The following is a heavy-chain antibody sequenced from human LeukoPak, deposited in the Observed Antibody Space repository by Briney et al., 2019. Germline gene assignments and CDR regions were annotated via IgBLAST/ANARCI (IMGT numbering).Heavy chain of an antibody. J-gene: IGHJ4*02. CDR1: GGSISSSNW. CDR2: IYHSGST. D-gene: IGHD2-15*01. Sequence: SETLSLTCAVSGGSISSSNWWSWVRQPPGKGLEWIGEIYHSGSTNYNPSLKSRVTISVDKSKNQFSLKLSSVTAADTAVYYCARFGRSREYCSGGSCFFDYWGQGTLVTVSS. CDR3: ARFGRSREYCSGGSCFFDY. V-gene: IGHV4-4*02.